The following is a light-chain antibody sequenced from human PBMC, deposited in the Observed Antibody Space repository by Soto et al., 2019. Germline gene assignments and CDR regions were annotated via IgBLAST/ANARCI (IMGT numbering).Light chain of an antibody. J-gene: IGLJ2*01. Sequence: QSVLTQPPSVSAAPGQKVTISCSGSSSNIGNRYVSWYQQVTGTAPKLLIYDNNQRPSGIPDRFSGSKSGTSATLDISGLQTGDEADYYCGTWDTSLGAVVFGGGTKLT. CDR3: GTWDTSLGAVV. CDR1: SSNIGNRY. V-gene: IGLV1-51*01. CDR2: DNN.